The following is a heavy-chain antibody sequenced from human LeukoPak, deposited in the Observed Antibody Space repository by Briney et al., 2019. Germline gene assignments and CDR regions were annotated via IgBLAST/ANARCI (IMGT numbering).Heavy chain of an antibody. CDR1: GGSISRGDYY. CDR2: IYYSGST. Sequence: SQTLSLTCTVSGGSISRGDYYWSWIRQPPGKGLEWIGYIYYSGSTYYNPSLKSRVTISVDTSKNQFSLKLSSVTAADTAVYYCARDSGTGDFDYWGQGTLVTVSS. V-gene: IGHV4-30-4*08. D-gene: IGHD3-10*01. CDR3: ARDSGTGDFDY. J-gene: IGHJ4*02.